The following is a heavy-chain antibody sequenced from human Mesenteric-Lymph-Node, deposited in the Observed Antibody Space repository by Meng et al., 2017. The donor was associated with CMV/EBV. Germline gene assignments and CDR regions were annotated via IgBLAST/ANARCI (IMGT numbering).Heavy chain of an antibody. D-gene: IGHD3-16*01. CDR1: GFTFSTYS. Sequence: GGSLRLSCAASGFTFSTYSMNWVRQAPGKGLEWVSYISSSGSTIYYADSVKGRFTISRDNAKNSLYLQMNSLTTEDTAVYYCAKDERFGAINFDHWGQGTLVTVSS. CDR3: AKDERFGAINFDH. J-gene: IGHJ4*02. V-gene: IGHV3-48*04. CDR2: ISSSGSTI.